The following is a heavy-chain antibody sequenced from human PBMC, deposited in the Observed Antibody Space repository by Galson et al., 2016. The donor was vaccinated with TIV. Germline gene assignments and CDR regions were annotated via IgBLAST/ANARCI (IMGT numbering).Heavy chain of an antibody. CDR3: ARDLSRSVALYDSSVYGMAV. CDR2: ISGSGATT. D-gene: IGHD3-22*01. Sequence: SLRLSCAASGFTFSSHAMTWVRQAPGKGLEWVSAISGSGATTHYADSVKGRFTISRDNSKNTLFLQMNSLRAEDTAVYYCARDLSRSVALYDSSVYGMAVWGQGTTVTVSS. V-gene: IGHV3-23*01. CDR1: GFTFSSHA. J-gene: IGHJ6*01.